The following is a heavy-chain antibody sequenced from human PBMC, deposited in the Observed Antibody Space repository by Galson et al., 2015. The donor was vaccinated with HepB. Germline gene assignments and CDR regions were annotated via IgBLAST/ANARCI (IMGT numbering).Heavy chain of an antibody. Sequence: SLRLSCAASGFTFSNAWMNWVRQAPGKGLEWVGRIKSKTDGGTTDYAAPVKGRFTISRDDSKNTLYLQMNSLKTEDTAVYYCTTARDYRHYYDSSGYRYWGQGTLVTVSS. CDR1: GFTFSNAW. V-gene: IGHV3-15*07. CDR2: IKSKTDGGTT. CDR3: TTARDYRHYYDSSGYRY. J-gene: IGHJ4*02. D-gene: IGHD3-22*01.